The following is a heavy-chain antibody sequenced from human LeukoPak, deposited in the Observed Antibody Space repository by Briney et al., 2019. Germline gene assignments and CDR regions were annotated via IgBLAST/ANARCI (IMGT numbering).Heavy chain of an antibody. J-gene: IGHJ6*04. V-gene: IGHV1-2*04. CDR2: INPNSGGT. Sequence: ASVKVSCTASGYTFTRYYMHWVRQAPGQGLEWMGWINPNSGGTHYAQKFQGWVTMTRDTSISTAYRTLIRLRSADTAADYCARRWAVITDGYYYYGIDVWGKGTTVTVSS. CDR3: ARRWAVITDGYYYYGIDV. D-gene: IGHD3-22*01. CDR1: GYTFTRYY.